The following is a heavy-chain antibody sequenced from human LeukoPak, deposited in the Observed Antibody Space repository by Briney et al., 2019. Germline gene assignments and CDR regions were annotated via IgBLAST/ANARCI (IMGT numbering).Heavy chain of an antibody. CDR3: ASHARLGYCSSTSCREVGGAYWYFDL. CDR1: GGSISSGSYC. CDR2: IYTSGST. Sequence: PSQTLFLTXTVSGGSISSGSYCWSWIRQPAGKGLEWIGRIYTSGSTNYNPSLKSRVTISVDTSKNQFSLKLSSVTAADTAVYYCASHARLGYCSSTSCREVGGAYWYFDLWGRGTLVTVSS. J-gene: IGHJ2*01. V-gene: IGHV4-61*02. D-gene: IGHD2-2*01.